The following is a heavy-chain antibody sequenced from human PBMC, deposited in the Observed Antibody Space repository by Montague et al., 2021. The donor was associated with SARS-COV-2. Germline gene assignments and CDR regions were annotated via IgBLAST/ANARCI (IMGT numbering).Heavy chain of an antibody. V-gene: IGHV2-5*02. Sequence: PALVKPTQTLTLTCPFSGFSLITSGVGVSWIRQPPGKALEWLALIYWDDDKRYSPSLKSRLTITKDTSKNQVVLTMTNMDTLDTTTYYFAHIRGLILSDPFDVWGQGTMVTVFS. J-gene: IGHJ3*01. D-gene: IGHD2-8*01. CDR3: AHIRGLILSDPFDV. CDR1: GFSLITSGVG. CDR2: IYWDDDK.